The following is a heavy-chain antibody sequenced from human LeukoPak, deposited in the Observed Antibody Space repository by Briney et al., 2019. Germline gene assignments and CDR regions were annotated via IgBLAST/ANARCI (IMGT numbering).Heavy chain of an antibody. J-gene: IGHJ4*02. CDR1: GFSFSDYS. CDR2: ISSRSAYI. Sequence: GGSLRLSCAASGFSFSDYSMNWVRQAPGKGLEWVSSISSRSAYIYYADSVRGRFTISRDNARNSLHLQMNSLRAEDTAVYYCARGSSYNPDYWGQGTLVTVSS. V-gene: IGHV3-21*01. CDR3: ARGSSYNPDY. D-gene: IGHD6-6*01.